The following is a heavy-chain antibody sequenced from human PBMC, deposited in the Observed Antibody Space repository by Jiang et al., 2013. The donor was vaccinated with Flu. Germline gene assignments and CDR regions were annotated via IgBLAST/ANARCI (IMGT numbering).Heavy chain of an antibody. CDR2: IYWDDDK. CDR3: AHISSGWFGRIWFDP. V-gene: IGHV2-5*02. CDR1: GFSLSTSGVG. J-gene: IGHJ5*02. Sequence: KPTQTLTLTCTFSGFSLSTSGVGVGWIRQPPGKALEWLALIYWDDDKRYSPSLKSRLTITKDTSKNQVVLTMTNMDPVDTATYYXAHISSGWFGRIWFDPWGQGTLVTVSS. D-gene: IGHD6-19*01.